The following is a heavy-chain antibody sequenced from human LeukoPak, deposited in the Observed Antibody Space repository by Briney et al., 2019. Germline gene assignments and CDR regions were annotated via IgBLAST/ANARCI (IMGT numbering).Heavy chain of an antibody. V-gene: IGHV3-43*01. CDR3: AKGTVVVTGPLDY. CDR1: GFTFDDYT. Sequence: PGGSLRLSCAASGFTFDDYTMHWVRQAPGKGLEWVSLISWDGSSAYYADSVKGRFTISRDNSKTSLYLQMNSLRTEDTALYYCAKGTVVVTGPLDYWSQGTLVTVSS. CDR2: ISWDGSSA. D-gene: IGHD3-22*01. J-gene: IGHJ4*02.